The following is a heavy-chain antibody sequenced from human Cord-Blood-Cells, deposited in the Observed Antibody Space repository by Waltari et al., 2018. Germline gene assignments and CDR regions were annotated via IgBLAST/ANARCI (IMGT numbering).Heavy chain of an antibody. J-gene: IGHJ4*02. CDR3: ARDGIAARRRGFDY. V-gene: IGHV3-7*01. Sequence: EVQLVESGGGLVKPGGSLRLSCPASGFTFSSYWISWVRQAPGKGLEWVANIKQDGSEKYYVDSVKGRFTISRDNAKNSLYLQMNSLRAEDTAVYYCARDGIAARRRGFDYWGQGTLVTVSS. CDR1: GFTFSSYW. CDR2: IKQDGSEK. D-gene: IGHD6-6*01.